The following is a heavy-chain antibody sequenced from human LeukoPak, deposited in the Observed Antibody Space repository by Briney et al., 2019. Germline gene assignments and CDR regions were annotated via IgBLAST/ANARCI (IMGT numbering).Heavy chain of an antibody. CDR1: GFSFSTYD. D-gene: IGHD6-19*01. J-gene: IGHJ4*02. CDR2: IGSGGDT. Sequence: KSGGSLRLSCAGSGFSFSTYDMLWVRQAPGKGLEWVSAIGSGGDTYYAGSVKGRLTISRESAKNSFYLQMNSLNAGDTAVYFCARAVAGTDEIDSWGQGTLVTVSS. CDR3: ARAVAGTDEIDS. V-gene: IGHV3-13*01.